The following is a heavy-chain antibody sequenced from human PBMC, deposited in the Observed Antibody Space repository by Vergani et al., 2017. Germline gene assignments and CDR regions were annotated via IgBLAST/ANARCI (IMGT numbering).Heavy chain of an antibody. CDR2: INHSGST. V-gene: IGHV4-34*01. CDR3: ARGTDSSGYGY. Sequence: QVQLQQWGAGLLKPSETLSLTCAVYGGSFSGYYWSWIRQPPGKGLEWIGEINHSGSTNYNPSLKSRVTISVDTSKNQFSLKLSSVTAADTAVYYCARGTDSSGYGYWGQGTLVTVSS. CDR1: GGSFSGYY. J-gene: IGHJ4*02. D-gene: IGHD3-22*01.